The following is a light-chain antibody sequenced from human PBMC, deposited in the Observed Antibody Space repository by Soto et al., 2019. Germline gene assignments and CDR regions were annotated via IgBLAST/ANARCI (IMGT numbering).Light chain of an antibody. CDR1: SSNIGSKT. CDR3: SAWDASLNGYV. CDR2: NSY. Sequence: QAGVTQPPSASGTPGQRVTISCSGSSSNIGSKTVNWYQQVPGTVPKLLIYNSYQRPSGVPDRFSGSKSGTSASLAISGLQSEDEADYYCSAWDASLNGYVFGTGTKLTVL. J-gene: IGLJ1*01. V-gene: IGLV1-44*01.